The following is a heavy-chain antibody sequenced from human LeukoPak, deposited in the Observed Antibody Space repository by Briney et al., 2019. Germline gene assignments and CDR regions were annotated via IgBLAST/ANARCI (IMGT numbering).Heavy chain of an antibody. Sequence: ASVKVSCKASGYTFTSYDINWVRQATGQGLEWMGWMNPNSGDTGYAQKFQGRVTITRNTSITTAYMELSSLRSEDTAVYFCARGRGRYCSTSSSYSGNWFDPWGQGTLVTVSS. CDR2: MNPNSGDT. V-gene: IGHV1-8*01. J-gene: IGHJ5*02. CDR3: ARGRGRYCSTSSSYSGNWFDP. D-gene: IGHD2-2*01. CDR1: GYTFTSYD.